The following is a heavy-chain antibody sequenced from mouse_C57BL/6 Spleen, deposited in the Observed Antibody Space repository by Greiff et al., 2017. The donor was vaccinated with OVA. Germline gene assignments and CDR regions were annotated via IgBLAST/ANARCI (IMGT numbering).Heavy chain of an antibody. J-gene: IGHJ2*01. CDR1: GYAFSSSW. D-gene: IGHD1-1*01. Sequence: VLLVESGPELVKPGASVKISCKASGYAFSSSWMNWVKQRPGKGLEWIGRIYPGDGDTNYNGKFKGKATLTADKSSSTAYMQLSSLTSEDSAVYFCAHYYGSSVYYWGQGTPLTVSA. V-gene: IGHV1-82*01. CDR3: AHYYGSSVYY. CDR2: IYPGDGDT.